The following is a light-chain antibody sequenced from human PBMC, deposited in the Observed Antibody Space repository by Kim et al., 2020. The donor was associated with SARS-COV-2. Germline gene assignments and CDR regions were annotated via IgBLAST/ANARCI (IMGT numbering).Light chain of an antibody. CDR1: MGSIACNY. V-gene: IGLV6-57*03. CDR3: QSYANYNLV. J-gene: IGLJ3*02. CDR2: EDY. Sequence: GRPGPNTAPRGMGSIACNYVHWYQHRPGSAPTTLISEDYQRPSGVPDRFSGSIDSSCNSASLTISGLTTEDEADYYCQSYANYNLVFGGGTQLTVL.